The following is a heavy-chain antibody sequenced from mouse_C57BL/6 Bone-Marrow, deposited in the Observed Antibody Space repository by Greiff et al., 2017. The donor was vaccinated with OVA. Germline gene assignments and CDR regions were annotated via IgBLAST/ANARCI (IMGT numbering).Heavy chain of an antibody. V-gene: IGHV1-53*01. CDR2: INPSNGGT. J-gene: IGHJ3*01. CDR3: ARSGQLRPWFAY. Sequence: QVQLKQPGTELVKPGASVKLSCKASGYTFTSYWMHWVKQRPGQGLEWIGNINPSNGGTNYNEKFKSKATLTVDKSSSTAYMQLSSLTSEDSAVYYCARSGQLRPWFAYWGQGTLVTVSA. CDR1: GYTFTSYW. D-gene: IGHD3-2*02.